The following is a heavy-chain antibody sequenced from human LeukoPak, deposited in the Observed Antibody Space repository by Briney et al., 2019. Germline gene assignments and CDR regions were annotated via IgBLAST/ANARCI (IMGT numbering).Heavy chain of an antibody. CDR1: GFTFSNM. D-gene: IGHD1-1*01. J-gene: IGHJ4*02. CDR2: INSGSTYT. V-gene: IGHV3-21*01. Sequence: GGSLRFSCAASGFTFSNMMNWVRQAPGKGLEWVSSINSGSTYTYYTESVKGRFTVSRDNAKNSLFLQMNSLRAEDTAIYYCARSLTTLTYEGYWGQGTLVTVSS. CDR3: ARSLTTLTYEGY.